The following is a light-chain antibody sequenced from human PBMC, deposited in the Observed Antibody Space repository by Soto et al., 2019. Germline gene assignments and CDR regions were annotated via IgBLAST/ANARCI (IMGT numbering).Light chain of an antibody. CDR2: DAS. V-gene: IGKV3-11*01. Sequence: EIVLTQSPATLSLSPGERATLSCRASQTVYTYLAWYQQKPGQAPRLLIYDASNRATGVPARFSGSGSGTDFTLTISSREPEDFAVYYCQQRYRWPPITFGGGTKVETK. CDR3: QQRYRWPPIT. J-gene: IGKJ4*01. CDR1: QTVYTY.